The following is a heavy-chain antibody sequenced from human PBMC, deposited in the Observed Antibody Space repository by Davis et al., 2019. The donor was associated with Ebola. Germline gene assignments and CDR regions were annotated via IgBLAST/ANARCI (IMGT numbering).Heavy chain of an antibody. CDR3: ASGGSYIGY. V-gene: IGHV4-59*01. D-gene: IGHD3-10*01. CDR2: IYNSGNT. J-gene: IGHJ4*02. Sequence: MPSETLSLTCTVSGVSINTYYWSWIRQPPGKGLEWIGYIYNSGNTNYNPSLKSRVTISVDTSKNQFSLKLSSVTAADTAVYYCASGGSYIGYWGQGTLVTVSS. CDR1: GVSINTYY.